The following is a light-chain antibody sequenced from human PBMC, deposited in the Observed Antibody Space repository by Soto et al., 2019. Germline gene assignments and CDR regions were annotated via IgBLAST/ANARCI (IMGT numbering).Light chain of an antibody. J-gene: IGLJ1*01. CDR1: SSNIGAGYD. Sequence: QSVLTQPPSVSGAPGQRVTISCTGSSSNIGAGYDVHWYQQLPGTAPKLLIYANTNRPSGVPGRFSGSKSGTSASLAITGHQAEDEADFYCQSYDSSLSGYVFGTGTKLTVL. CDR2: ANT. V-gene: IGLV1-40*01. CDR3: QSYDSSLSGYV.